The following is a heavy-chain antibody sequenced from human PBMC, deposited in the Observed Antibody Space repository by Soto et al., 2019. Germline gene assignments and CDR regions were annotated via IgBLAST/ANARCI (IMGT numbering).Heavy chain of an antibody. CDR1: GGSISTYY. Sequence: PSETLSLTCTVSGGSISTYYCNWTRQPAGKGLEWIGRSDTSGSTNYNPYLKSRVTMSVDTSENHFSRKLSSETAADTAVYYCARGGHDFWSGPFDYWGQGSLVTVYS. D-gene: IGHD3-3*01. CDR3: ARGGHDFWSGPFDY. V-gene: IGHV4-4*07. J-gene: IGHJ4*02. CDR2: SDTSGST.